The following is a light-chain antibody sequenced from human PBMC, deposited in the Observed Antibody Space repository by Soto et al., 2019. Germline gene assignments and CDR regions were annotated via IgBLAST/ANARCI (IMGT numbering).Light chain of an antibody. J-gene: IGKJ1*01. Sequence: DIVMTQSPLSLPVTPVEPASISCRSSQSLRHSNGYNYLDWYLQKQGQSPQLLIYLGSNRASGVPDRFSGSGSGTDFALQISRVEAEDVGVYYCMQALQTPLTFGQGTKVEIK. V-gene: IGKV2-28*01. CDR3: MQALQTPLT. CDR2: LGS. CDR1: QSLRHSNGYNY.